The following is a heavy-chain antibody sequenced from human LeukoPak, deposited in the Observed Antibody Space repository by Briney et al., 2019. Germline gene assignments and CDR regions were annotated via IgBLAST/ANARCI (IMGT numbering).Heavy chain of an antibody. CDR3: AKDRKWLLLEYYYGMDV. D-gene: IGHD3-22*01. Sequence: GGSLRLSCAASGFTFDDYAMHWARQAPGKGLEWVSLISGDGGSTYYADSVKGRFTISRDNSKNSLYLQMNSLRTEDTALYYCAKDRKWLLLEYYYGMDVWGQGTTVTVSS. J-gene: IGHJ6*02. V-gene: IGHV3-43*02. CDR1: GFTFDDYA. CDR2: ISGDGGST.